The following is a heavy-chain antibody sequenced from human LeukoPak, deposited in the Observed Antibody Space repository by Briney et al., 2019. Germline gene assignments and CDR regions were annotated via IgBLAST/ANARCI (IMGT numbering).Heavy chain of an antibody. CDR3: ARVSKWIQLWSFDY. D-gene: IGHD5-18*01. CDR1: GYTLTELS. CDR2: FDPEDGET. Sequence: ASVKVSCKVSGYTLTELSMHWVRQAPGKGLEWMGGFDPEDGETIYAQKFQGRVTMTEDTSTDTAYMELSSLRSDDTAVYYCARVSKWIQLWSFDYWGQGTLVTVSS. V-gene: IGHV1-24*01. J-gene: IGHJ4*02.